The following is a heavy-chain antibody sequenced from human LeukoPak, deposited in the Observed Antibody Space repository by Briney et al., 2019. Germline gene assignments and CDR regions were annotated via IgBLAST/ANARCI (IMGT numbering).Heavy chain of an antibody. CDR2: IYTSGST. D-gene: IGHD6-19*01. CDR3: ARTRWIAVAGTDYFDY. Sequence: SETLSLTCTVSGGSIRSGSYYWSWIRRPAGKGLEWIGRIYTSGSTNYNPSLKSRVTISVDTSKNQFSLKLSSVTAAGTAVYYCARTRWIAVAGTDYFDYWGQGTLVTVSS. V-gene: IGHV4-61*02. J-gene: IGHJ4*02. CDR1: GGSIRSGSYY.